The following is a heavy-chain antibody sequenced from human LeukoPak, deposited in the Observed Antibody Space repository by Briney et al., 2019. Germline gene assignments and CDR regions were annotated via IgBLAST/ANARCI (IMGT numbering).Heavy chain of an antibody. V-gene: IGHV1-18*01. CDR3: ATDLVRVTLATRRDY. Sequence: GASVKVSCKASGYTFTSYGISWVRQAPGQGLEWMGWISAYNGNTNYAQKLQGRVTMTTDTSTSTAYMELRSLRSEDTAVYYCATDLVRVTLATRRDYWGQGTLVTVSS. J-gene: IGHJ4*02. CDR2: ISAYNGNT. CDR1: GYTFTSYG. D-gene: IGHD2-21*02.